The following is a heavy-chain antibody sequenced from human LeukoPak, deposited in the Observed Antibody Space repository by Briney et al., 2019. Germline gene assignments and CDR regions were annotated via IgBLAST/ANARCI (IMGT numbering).Heavy chain of an antibody. Sequence: PGGSLRLSCAASGFTFSSYAMHWVRQAPGKGLEWVAVISYDGSNKYYADSVKGRFTISRDNSKNTLYLQMNSLRAEDTAVYYCASELAVYYYDSSGYYQGDYWGQGTLVTVSS. CDR3: ASELAVYYYDSSGYYQGDY. CDR1: GFTFSSYA. D-gene: IGHD3-22*01. V-gene: IGHV3-30-3*01. J-gene: IGHJ4*02. CDR2: ISYDGSNK.